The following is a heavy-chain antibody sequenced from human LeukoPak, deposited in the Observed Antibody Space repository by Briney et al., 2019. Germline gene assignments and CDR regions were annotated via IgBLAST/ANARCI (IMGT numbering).Heavy chain of an antibody. CDR2: INSDESIT. CDR1: GFTFSSSW. CDR3: ARDQGDWGHFDL. D-gene: IGHD7-27*01. J-gene: IGHJ4*02. Sequence: QPGGSLRLSCAASGFTFSSSWMCWVRQAPGKGLVWVSRINSDESITTYADSVKGRFTISRDNAKNTLYLQMNSLRAEDTAVYYCARDQGDWGHFDLWGQGTLVTVSS. V-gene: IGHV3-74*01.